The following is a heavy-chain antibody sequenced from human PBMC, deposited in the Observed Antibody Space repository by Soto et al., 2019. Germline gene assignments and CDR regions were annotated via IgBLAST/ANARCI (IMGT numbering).Heavy chain of an antibody. CDR2: INPSGGST. J-gene: IGHJ6*02. Sequence: ASVKVSCKASGYTFTIYYMHCVRQAPGQWLEWMGIINPSGGSTSYAQNFQGRVTMTRDTSTSTVYMELSSLRSEDTAVYYCARAMTTVTTHYYYYGMDVWGQGTTVTVSS. D-gene: IGHD4-17*01. CDR1: GYTFTIYY. CDR3: ARAMTTVTTHYYYYGMDV. V-gene: IGHV1-46*01.